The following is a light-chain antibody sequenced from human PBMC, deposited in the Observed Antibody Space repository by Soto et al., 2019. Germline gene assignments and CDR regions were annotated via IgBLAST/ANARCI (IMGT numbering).Light chain of an antibody. CDR3: CSYAGSYIWV. Sequence: QSALTQPRSVSGSPGQSVTISCTGTSSDVGGYNYVSWYQQHPGKAPKLMIYGVCKWPSGVPDRFSGSKSGNTASLTISGLQAEDEADYYCCSYAGSYIWVFGGGTKVTV. CDR2: GVC. V-gene: IGLV2-11*01. CDR1: SSDVGGYNY. J-gene: IGLJ3*02.